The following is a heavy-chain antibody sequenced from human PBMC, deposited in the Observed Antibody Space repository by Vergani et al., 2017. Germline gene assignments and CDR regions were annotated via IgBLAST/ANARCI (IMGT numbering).Heavy chain of an antibody. D-gene: IGHD3-10*01. CDR3: AHRQTQDDGAGNFYFDY. V-gene: IGHV2-5*01. J-gene: IGHJ4*02. CDR2: IYWNDDK. CDR1: GFSLSTSGVG. Sequence: QITLKESGPTLVKPTQTLTLTCTFSGFSLSTSGVGVGWIRQPPGKALEWLALIYWNDDKRYSPSLKSRLTITKDTSKNQVVLTMTNMDPVDTATYYCAHRQTQDDGAGNFYFDYWGQGTLVTVSS.